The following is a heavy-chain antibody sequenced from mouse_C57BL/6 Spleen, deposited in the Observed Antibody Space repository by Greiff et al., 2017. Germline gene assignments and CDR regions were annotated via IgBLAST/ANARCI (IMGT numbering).Heavy chain of an antibody. J-gene: IGHJ1*03. D-gene: IGHD2-4*01. V-gene: IGHV1-69*01. CDR3: ARSVYYDDESHWYFDV. CDR1: GYTFTSYW. Sequence: VQLQQPGAELVMPGASVKLSCKASGYTFTSYWMHWVKQRPGQGLEWIGEIDPSDSYTNYNQKFKGKSTLTVDKSSSTAYMQLSSLTSEDSAVYYCARSVYYDDESHWYFDVWGTGTTVTVSS. CDR2: IDPSDSYT.